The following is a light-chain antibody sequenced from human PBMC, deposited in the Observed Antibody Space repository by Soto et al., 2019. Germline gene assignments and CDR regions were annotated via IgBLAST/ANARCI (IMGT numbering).Light chain of an antibody. V-gene: IGKV3-11*01. Sequence: EIVLTQSPSTLSLSPSERSTLSCRASQSVGTFFAWYQQKPGQAPRLLIYDASNRATGIPARFSGSGSGTDFTLTISSLEPEDFAVYYCQQRSNWPPTFGGGTKVDIK. J-gene: IGKJ4*01. CDR2: DAS. CDR1: QSVGTF. CDR3: QQRSNWPPT.